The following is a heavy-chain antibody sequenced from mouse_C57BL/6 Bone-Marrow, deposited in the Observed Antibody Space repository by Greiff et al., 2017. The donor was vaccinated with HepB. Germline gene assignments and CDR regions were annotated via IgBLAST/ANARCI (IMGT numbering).Heavy chain of an antibody. Sequence: VKLQESGAELVRPGASVTLSCKASGYTFTDYEMHWVKQTPVHGLEWIGAIDPETGGTAYNQKFKGKAILTADKSSSTAYMELRSLTSEDSAVYYCTREALGEGFAYWGQGTLVTVSA. V-gene: IGHV1-15*01. CDR3: TREALGEGFAY. CDR2: IDPETGGT. D-gene: IGHD4-1*01. J-gene: IGHJ3*01. CDR1: GYTFTDYE.